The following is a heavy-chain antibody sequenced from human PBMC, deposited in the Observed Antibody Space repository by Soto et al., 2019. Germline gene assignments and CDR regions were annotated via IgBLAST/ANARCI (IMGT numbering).Heavy chain of an antibody. D-gene: IGHD4-17*01. V-gene: IGHV2-5*02. CDR3: SHRPGEYCHHSDY. J-gene: IGHJ4*02. CDR2: IYWDDDE. CDR1: GFSLSTRGVG. Sequence: QITLKESGPTLVKPTQTLTLTCTFSGFSLSTRGVGVGWIRQPPGKALEWLALIYWDDDEGYSPSLKSRLTITQYTSKNLVVLTLTNIDSADRATYYRSHRPGEYCHHSDYWGQGTLVTVSP.